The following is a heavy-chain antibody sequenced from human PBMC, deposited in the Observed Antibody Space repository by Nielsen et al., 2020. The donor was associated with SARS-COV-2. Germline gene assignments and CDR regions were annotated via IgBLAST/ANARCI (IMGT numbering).Heavy chain of an antibody. CDR1: GFPFSSYE. V-gene: IGHV3-48*03. CDR3: ATVGEFAY. Sequence: GGSLRLSCAASGFPFSSYEMNWVRQAPGKALEWLSYIGGNGRNIFYADSVKGRFTISRDNSKKTVFLQMNSLRADNTAVYYCATVGEFAYWGQGTLVTVSS. CDR2: IGGNGRNI. D-gene: IGHD3-10*01. J-gene: IGHJ4*02.